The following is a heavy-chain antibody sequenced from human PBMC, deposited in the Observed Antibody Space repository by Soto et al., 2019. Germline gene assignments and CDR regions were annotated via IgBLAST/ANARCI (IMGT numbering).Heavy chain of an antibody. Sequence: ASVKVSCKASGYTFTGYYMHWVRQAPGQGLEWMGWINPNSGGTNYAQKFQGRVTMTRDTSISTAYMELSRLRSDDTAVYYCARGVSVYYGSGSYLPDYWGQGTLVTVPQ. V-gene: IGHV1-2*02. D-gene: IGHD3-10*01. CDR1: GYTFTGYY. CDR3: ARGVSVYYGSGSYLPDY. J-gene: IGHJ4*02. CDR2: INPNSGGT.